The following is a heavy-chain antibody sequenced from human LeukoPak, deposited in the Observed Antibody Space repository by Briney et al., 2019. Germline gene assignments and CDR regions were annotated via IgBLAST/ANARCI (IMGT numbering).Heavy chain of an antibody. Sequence: GGSLRLSCAASGFTFDDYAMHWVRQAPGKGLEWVSGISWNSGSIGYADSVEGRFTISRDNAKNSLYLQMNSLRAEDTALYYCAKGRITMIVVVEDAFDIWGQGTMVTVSS. D-gene: IGHD3-22*01. CDR3: AKGRITMIVVVEDAFDI. J-gene: IGHJ3*02. CDR1: GFTFDDYA. V-gene: IGHV3-9*01. CDR2: ISWNSGSI.